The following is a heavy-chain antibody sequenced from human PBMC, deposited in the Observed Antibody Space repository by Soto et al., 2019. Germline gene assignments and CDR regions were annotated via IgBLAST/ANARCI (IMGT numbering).Heavy chain of an antibody. D-gene: IGHD3-16*01. CDR1: GFSFRNYG. CDR2: ISYDGRNK. CDR3: VKDGLERLRAKSSDYYGMDV. V-gene: IGHV3-30*18. J-gene: IGHJ6*02. Sequence: QVQLVESGGGVVQPVRSLRLSCAASGFSFRNYGMHWVRQAPGKALEWVALISYDGRNKYYVGSVECRFTISRDNSKNTVDLQMNRLKVEDTAVYYFVKDGLERLRAKSSDYYGMDVWGQGTTVTVSS.